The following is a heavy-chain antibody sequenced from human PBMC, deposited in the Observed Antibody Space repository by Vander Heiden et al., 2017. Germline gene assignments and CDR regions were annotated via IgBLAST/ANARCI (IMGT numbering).Heavy chain of an antibody. D-gene: IGHD3-10*01. CDR1: GFSFHDYG. V-gene: IGHV3-30*03. J-gene: IGHJ4*02. Sequence: QEQLVESGGGVVQPGASLRISCAAPGFSFHDYGMHWVRQAPGKGLEWVAVLSYDGNKKYYADSVQGRFTISRDSSKNTLFLQMNSLKIEDTALYYCARGRYYGSGLGQLDSWGQGTLVTVSS. CDR2: LSYDGNKK. CDR3: ARGRYYGSGLGQLDS.